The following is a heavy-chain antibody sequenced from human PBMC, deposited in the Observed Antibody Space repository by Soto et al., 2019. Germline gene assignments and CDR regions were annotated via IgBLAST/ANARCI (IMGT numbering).Heavy chain of an antibody. J-gene: IGHJ5*02. Sequence: KVSCNASGYTSTNHDIHLVRQAPGQGIEWIGWMKTNTSTTNSAEVFESRVSMTWDTSTSTAYMQLNSLKIDDTAVYYCAREVGETSSLWLDPWGQGTLVTVSS. V-gene: IGHV1-8*01. CDR1: GYTSTNHD. CDR2: MKTNTSTT. CDR3: AREVGETSSLWLDP.